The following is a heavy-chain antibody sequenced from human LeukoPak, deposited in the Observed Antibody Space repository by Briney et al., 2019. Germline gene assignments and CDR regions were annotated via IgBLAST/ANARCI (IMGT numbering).Heavy chain of an antibody. Sequence: SETLSLTCTVSGGSISSSSYYWGWIRQPPGKGLEWIGSIHYSGSTNYNPSLKSRVTISVDTSKNQFSLKLSSVTAADTAVYYCARERGGYSYGYYYYYMDVWGKGTTVTVSS. CDR2: IHYSGST. CDR1: GGSISSSSYY. D-gene: IGHD5-18*01. CDR3: ARERGGYSYGYYYYYMDV. V-gene: IGHV4-39*07. J-gene: IGHJ6*03.